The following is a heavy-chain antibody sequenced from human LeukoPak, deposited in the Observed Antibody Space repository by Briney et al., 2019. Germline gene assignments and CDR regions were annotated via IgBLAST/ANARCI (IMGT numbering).Heavy chain of an antibody. CDR1: GGSFSGYY. J-gene: IGHJ4*02. Sequence: SETLSLTCAVYGGSFSGYYWSWIRQPPGKGLEWIGEINHSGSTNYNPSHKSRVTISVDTSKNQFSLKLSSMTAADTAVYYCARNNLSGGSCFDYWGQGTLVTVSS. CDR3: ARNNLSGGSCFDY. D-gene: IGHD2-15*01. CDR2: INHSGST. V-gene: IGHV4-34*01.